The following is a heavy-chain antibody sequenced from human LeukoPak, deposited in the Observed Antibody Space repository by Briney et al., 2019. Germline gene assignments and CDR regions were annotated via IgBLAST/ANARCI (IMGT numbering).Heavy chain of an antibody. V-gene: IGHV4-34*01. CDR1: GGSFSGYY. J-gene: IGHJ6*03. Sequence: PSETLSLTCAVYGGSFSGYYWSWIRQPPGKGLEWIGEINHSGSTNYNPSLKSRVTTSVDTSKNQLSLKLSSVTAADTAVYYCARVVDPGGYYYFYYMDVWGKGTTVTVSS. D-gene: IGHD3-16*01. CDR3: ARVVDPGGYYYFYYMDV. CDR2: INHSGST.